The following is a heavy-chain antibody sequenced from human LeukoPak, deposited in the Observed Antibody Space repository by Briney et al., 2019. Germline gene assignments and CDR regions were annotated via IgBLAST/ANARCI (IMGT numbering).Heavy chain of an antibody. Sequence: ASVKVSCKASGYTFTSYGISWVRQAPGQGLEWMGWISAYNGNTNYAQKLQGRVIMTTDTSTSTAYMELRSLRSDDTAVYYCARAADFWSGHNWFDPWGQGTLVTVSS. CDR1: GYTFTSYG. CDR2: ISAYNGNT. V-gene: IGHV1-18*01. D-gene: IGHD3-3*01. CDR3: ARAADFWSGHNWFDP. J-gene: IGHJ5*02.